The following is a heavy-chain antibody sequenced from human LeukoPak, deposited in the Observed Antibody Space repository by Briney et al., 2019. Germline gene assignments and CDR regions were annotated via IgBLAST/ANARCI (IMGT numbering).Heavy chain of an antibody. J-gene: IGHJ4*02. V-gene: IGHV1-24*01. CDR1: GYIFTELS. CDR2: FDPDSNKI. D-gene: IGHD3-22*01. Sequence: ASVKVSCKLSGYIFTELSMHWVRQAPGKGLEWMGGFDPDSNKIIYAQKFQGRVTMTEDTSTETAYMELSSLRSEDTAVYYCATKIDYYDNSGNSRWGQGTLVTVSS. CDR3: ATKIDYYDNSGNSR.